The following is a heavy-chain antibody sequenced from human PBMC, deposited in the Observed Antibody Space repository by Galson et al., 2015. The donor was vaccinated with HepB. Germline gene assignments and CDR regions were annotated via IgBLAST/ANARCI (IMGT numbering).Heavy chain of an antibody. Sequence: SLRLSCAASGFTFSSYGMHWVRQAPGKGLEWVAFIRYDGSNKYYADSVKGRFTISRDNSKNTLYLQMNSLRAEDTAVYYCAKEAPPVRFGELLYPDYWGQGTLVTVSS. J-gene: IGHJ4*02. V-gene: IGHV3-30*02. CDR2: IRYDGSNK. CDR1: GFTFSSYG. CDR3: AKEAPPVRFGELLYPDY. D-gene: IGHD3-10*01.